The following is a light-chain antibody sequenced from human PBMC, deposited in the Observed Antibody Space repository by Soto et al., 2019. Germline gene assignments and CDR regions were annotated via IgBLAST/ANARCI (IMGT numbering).Light chain of an antibody. CDR2: EVI. Sequence: QSVLTQPASASGSPGQSVTISCTGTSSDVGGYNYVSWYQQHPGKAPKLMIYEVIKRPSGVPDRFSGSKSGNTASLTVSGLQAEDEADYYCSSYAGSNRVFGTGTKVTVL. CDR3: SSYAGSNRV. J-gene: IGLJ1*01. CDR1: SSDVGGYNY. V-gene: IGLV2-8*01.